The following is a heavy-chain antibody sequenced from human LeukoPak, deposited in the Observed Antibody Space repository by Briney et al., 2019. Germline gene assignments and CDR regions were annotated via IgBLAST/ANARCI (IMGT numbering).Heavy chain of an antibody. V-gene: IGHV1-2*06. D-gene: IGHD4-23*01. J-gene: IGHJ5*02. CDR1: GYTFSDYF. Sequence: ASVKVSCKASGYTFSDYFIHWVRQAPGQGLEWMGRINPYNGGTTYAQSFQGRVTSTRDTSITTVYLELTGLRSDDTAVYYCASLQGGNSDWLDPWGQGTLVTVSS. CDR2: INPYNGGT. CDR3: ASLQGGNSDWLDP.